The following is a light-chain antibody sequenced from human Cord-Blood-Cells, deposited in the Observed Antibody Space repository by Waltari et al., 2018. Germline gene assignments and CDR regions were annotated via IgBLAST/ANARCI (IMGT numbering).Light chain of an antibody. CDR2: DVS. CDR1: SSDVGGYNY. V-gene: IGLV2-14*01. Sequence: QSALTQPASVSGSPGQSFTISCTGTSSDVGGYNYVPWYQQHPGKAPKLMIYDVSNRPSGVSNRFSGSKSGNTASLTISGLQAEDEADYYCSSYTSSSTLVFGGGTKLTVL. CDR3: SSYTSSSTLV. J-gene: IGLJ2*01.